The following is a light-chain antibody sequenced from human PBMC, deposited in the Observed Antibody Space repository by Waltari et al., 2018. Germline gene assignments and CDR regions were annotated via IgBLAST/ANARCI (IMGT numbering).Light chain of an antibody. CDR1: SSDVGSYNL. CDR2: EVS. V-gene: IGLV2-23*02. Sequence: QSALTQPASVSGSPGQSLTVSCTGPSSDVGSYNLVSWYQHHPPKAPKLMIYEVSKRPSGVSNRFSGSKSGNTASLTISGLQPEDEADYYCCSYAGANTYVFGSGTKVTVL. CDR3: CSYAGANTYV. J-gene: IGLJ1*01.